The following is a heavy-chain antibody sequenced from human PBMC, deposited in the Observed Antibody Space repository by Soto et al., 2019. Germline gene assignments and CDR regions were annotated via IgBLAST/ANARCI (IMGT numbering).Heavy chain of an antibody. CDR1: GYTFTSYY. J-gene: IGHJ6*02. Sequence: ASVKVSCKASGYTFTSYYMHWVRQAPGQGLEWMGIINPSGGSTSYAQKFQGRVTMTRDTSTSTVYMELSSLRSEDTAVYYCARVQPYYYDSSGSNRAYGMDAWGQGTTVTVSS. CDR3: ARVQPYYYDSSGSNRAYGMDA. V-gene: IGHV1-46*01. CDR2: INPSGGST. D-gene: IGHD3-22*01.